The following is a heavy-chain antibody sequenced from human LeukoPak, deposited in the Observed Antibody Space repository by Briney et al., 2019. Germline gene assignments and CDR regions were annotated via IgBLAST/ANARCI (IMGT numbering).Heavy chain of an antibody. CDR3: ARDRDWAFDY. D-gene: IGHD3-9*01. Sequence: GGSLRLSCAASGFTFSSYSMNWVRQAPGKGLEWISYVSVGSSTKDYPDSVKGRFTISRDNAKNSVYLQTNSLRAEDTAVYYCARDRDWAFDYWGQGILVTVSS. CDR2: VSVGSSTK. V-gene: IGHV3-48*04. J-gene: IGHJ4*02. CDR1: GFTFSSYS.